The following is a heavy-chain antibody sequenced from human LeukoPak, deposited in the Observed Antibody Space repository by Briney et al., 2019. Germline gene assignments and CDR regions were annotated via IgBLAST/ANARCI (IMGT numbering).Heavy chain of an antibody. Sequence: ASVKVSCKASGYTFTSYGISWVRQAPGQGPEWMGWISAYNGNTNYAQKLQGRVTMTTDTSTSTAYMELRSLRSDDTAVYYCARTPTYYYYMDVWGKGTTVSVSS. J-gene: IGHJ6*03. D-gene: IGHD4-17*01. CDR3: ARTPTYYYYMDV. CDR1: GYTFTSYG. V-gene: IGHV1-18*01. CDR2: ISAYNGNT.